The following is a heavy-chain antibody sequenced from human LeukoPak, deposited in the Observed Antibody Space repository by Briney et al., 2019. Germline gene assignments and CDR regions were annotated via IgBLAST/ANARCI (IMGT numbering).Heavy chain of an antibody. J-gene: IGHJ4*02. D-gene: IGHD3-22*01. Sequence: SETLSLTCAIYGGSFSGYYWSWIRQPPGKGLEWIGEINHSGSTNYNPSLKSRVTISVDTSKNQFTLKLSSVTAADTAVYYCARGPYYYDSGGYYYVSFDYWGQGTLVTVSS. CDR2: INHSGST. CDR3: ARGPYYYDSGGYYYVSFDY. V-gene: IGHV4-34*01. CDR1: GGSFSGYY.